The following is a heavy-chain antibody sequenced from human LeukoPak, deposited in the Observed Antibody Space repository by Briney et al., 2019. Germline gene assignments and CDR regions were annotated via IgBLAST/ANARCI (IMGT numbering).Heavy chain of an antibody. V-gene: IGHV3-30-3*01. CDR3: AGNYDSSGYSVPFDY. J-gene: IGHJ4*02. D-gene: IGHD3-22*01. Sequence: PGGSLRLSCAASGFTFSSYAMHWVRQAPGKGLEWVAVISYDGSNKYYADSVKGRFTISRDNSKNTLYLQMNSLRAEDTAVYYCAGNYDSSGYSVPFDYWGQGTLVTVSS. CDR2: ISYDGSNK. CDR1: GFTFSSYA.